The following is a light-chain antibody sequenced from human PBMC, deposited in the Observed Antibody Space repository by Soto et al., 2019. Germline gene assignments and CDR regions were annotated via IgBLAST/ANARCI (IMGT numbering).Light chain of an antibody. V-gene: IGKV1-5*01. Sequence: DIQMTQSPSTLSASVGDRVTITCRASQSVSNWLAWYQQKPGKAPKLMIYDASSLQTGVPSRFSGSESGTEFTLTITSLQPDDFATYYGQQYKSYPYTFGQGTKLEIK. CDR2: DAS. CDR3: QQYKSYPYT. J-gene: IGKJ2*01. CDR1: QSVSNW.